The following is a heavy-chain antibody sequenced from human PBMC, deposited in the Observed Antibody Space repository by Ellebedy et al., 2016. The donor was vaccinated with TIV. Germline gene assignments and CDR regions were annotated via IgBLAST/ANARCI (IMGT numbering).Heavy chain of an antibody. J-gene: IGHJ4*02. Sequence: AASVKVSCKASGGTFSSYSMSWVRQAPGKGLEWVSAISGSGGSTYYADSVKGRFTISRDNSKNTLYLQMNSLRAEDTAVYYCAKAEQYYYDSPAYFDYWGQGTLVTVSS. D-gene: IGHD3-22*01. CDR1: GGTFSSYS. CDR3: AKAEQYYYDSPAYFDY. CDR2: ISGSGGST. V-gene: IGHV3-23*01.